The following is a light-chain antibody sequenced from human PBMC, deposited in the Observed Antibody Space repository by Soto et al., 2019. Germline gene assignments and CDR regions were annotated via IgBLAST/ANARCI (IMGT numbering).Light chain of an antibody. CDR2: EVN. Sequence: QSVLTQPASVSGSPGQSITISCTGTSSDVGGYNYVSWYQQHPGKAPKLMIYEVNSRPSGVSNRFSGSKSGNTASLTISGLQAEDEADYYCSSYTSSGTYVFGTGTKLTVL. CDR3: SSYTSSGTYV. CDR1: SSDVGGYNY. V-gene: IGLV2-14*01. J-gene: IGLJ1*01.